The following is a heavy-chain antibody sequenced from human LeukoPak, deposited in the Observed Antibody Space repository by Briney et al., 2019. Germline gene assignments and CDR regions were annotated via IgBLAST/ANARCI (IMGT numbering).Heavy chain of an antibody. CDR3: ARGIRFLEWLSGSDY. Sequence: GGSLRLSCAASGFTFDDYGMSWVRQAPGKGLEWVSGINWNGGSTGYADSVKGRLTISRDNAKNSLYLQMNSLRVEDTALYYCARGIRFLEWLSGSDYWGQGTLVTVSS. D-gene: IGHD3-3*01. J-gene: IGHJ4*02. CDR2: INWNGGST. V-gene: IGHV3-20*04. CDR1: GFTFDDYG.